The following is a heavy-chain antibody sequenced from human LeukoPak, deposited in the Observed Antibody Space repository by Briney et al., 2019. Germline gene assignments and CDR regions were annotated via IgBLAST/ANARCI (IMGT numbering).Heavy chain of an antibody. Sequence: GGSLRLSCAASGFTVSSNYMSWVRQAPGKGLEWVSVIYSGGSTYYADSVKGRFPISRDNSKNTLYLQMNSLRAEDTAVYYCARAGWELLIDYWGQGTLVTVSS. CDR1: GFTVSSNY. V-gene: IGHV3-66*01. J-gene: IGHJ4*02. D-gene: IGHD1-26*01. CDR3: ARAGWELLIDY. CDR2: IYSGGST.